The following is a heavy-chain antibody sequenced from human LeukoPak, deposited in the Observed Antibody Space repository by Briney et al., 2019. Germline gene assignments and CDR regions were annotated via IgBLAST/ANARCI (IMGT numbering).Heavy chain of an antibody. Sequence: GGSLRLSCAASGFTFSSYSMNWVRQAPGKGLEWVSYISSSSSTIYYADSVKGRFTISRDNAKNSLYLQMNSLRAEDTAVYYCARVRYYGSGSYVDYWGQGTLVTVSS. V-gene: IGHV3-48*04. CDR3: ARVRYYGSGSYVDY. D-gene: IGHD3-10*01. CDR2: ISSSSSTI. CDR1: GFTFSSYS. J-gene: IGHJ4*02.